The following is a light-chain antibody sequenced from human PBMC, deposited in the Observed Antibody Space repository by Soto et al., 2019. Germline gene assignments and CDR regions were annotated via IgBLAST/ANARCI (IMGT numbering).Light chain of an antibody. J-gene: IGLJ1*01. CDR3: PSYDSSLNRV. Sequence: QPVLSQPPSVSGAPGQRITISCTVSSSNIGANYDVHWYRQVPGTAPKLLMSGGNNRPSGVADRFSGSKSGTSASLAITRLQAEDEDDYYCPSYDSSLNRVFGTGTKLTVL. V-gene: IGLV1-40*01. CDR2: GGN. CDR1: SSNIGANYD.